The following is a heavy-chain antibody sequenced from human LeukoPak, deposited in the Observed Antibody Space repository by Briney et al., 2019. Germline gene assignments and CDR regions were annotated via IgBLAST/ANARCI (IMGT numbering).Heavy chain of an antibody. J-gene: IGHJ4*02. CDR3: ARGSRNWNVGYNY. V-gene: IGHV4-34*01. Sequence: PSETLSLTCAVYGGSFSGYYWSWIRQPPGKGLEWIGEINHSGSTNYNPSLKSRVTISVDTSKNQFSLKLSSVTAADTAVYYCARGSRNWNVGYNYWGQGTLVTVSS. CDR2: INHSGST. D-gene: IGHD1-20*01. CDR1: GGSFSGYY.